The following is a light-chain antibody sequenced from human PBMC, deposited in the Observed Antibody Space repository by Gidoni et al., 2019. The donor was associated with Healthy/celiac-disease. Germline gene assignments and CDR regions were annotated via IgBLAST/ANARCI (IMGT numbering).Light chain of an antibody. J-gene: IGKJ2*03. Sequence: EIVMTQSPATQSVSPGERATLSCRASQSVSSNLAWYQQKPGQAPRLLIYGASTRATGIPARFSGSGSGTEFTLTISSLQSEDFAVYYCQQYNNWPPYSFGQGTKLEIQ. CDR2: GAS. CDR1: QSVSSN. CDR3: QQYNNWPPYS. V-gene: IGKV3D-15*01.